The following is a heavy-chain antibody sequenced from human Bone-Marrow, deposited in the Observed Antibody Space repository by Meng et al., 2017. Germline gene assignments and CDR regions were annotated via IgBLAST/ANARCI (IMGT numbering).Heavy chain of an antibody. CDR3: ARVIGATPYYYYYGMDV. D-gene: IGHD1-26*01. CDR2: IYHSGST. V-gene: IGHV4-4*02. CDR1: GGSISSSNW. J-gene: IGHJ6*02. Sequence: SDTLSLTCAVSGGSISSSNWWSWVRQPPGKGLEWIGEIYHSGSTNYNPSLKSRVTISVDKSKNQFSLKLSSVTAADTAVYYCARVIGATPYYYYYGMDVWGQGTTVTVSS.